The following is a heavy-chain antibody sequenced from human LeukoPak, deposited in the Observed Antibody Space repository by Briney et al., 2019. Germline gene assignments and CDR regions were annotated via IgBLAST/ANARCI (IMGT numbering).Heavy chain of an antibody. Sequence: ASVKVSCKASGYTFTGYYMHWVRQAPGQGLEWMGWINPNSGGTSYAQKFQGRVTMTRDTSVSTAYMELSRLRSDDTAVYYCAREAIAAATNDYWGQGTLVTVSS. J-gene: IGHJ4*02. D-gene: IGHD6-13*01. CDR3: AREAIAAATNDY. CDR1: GYTFTGYY. CDR2: INPNSGGT. V-gene: IGHV1-2*02.